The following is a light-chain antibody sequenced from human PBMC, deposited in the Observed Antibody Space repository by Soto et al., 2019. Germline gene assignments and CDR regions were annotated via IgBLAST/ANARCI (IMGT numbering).Light chain of an antibody. CDR2: DAS. CDR1: QSVDNN. CDR3: QQRSNWPLT. V-gene: IGKV3-11*01. J-gene: IGKJ4*01. Sequence: EIVMTQSPVTLSASPGESATLSCRASQSVDNNVAWYQQKPGQAPRLLIYDASNRATGIPARFSGSGSGTDFTLTISSLEPEDFAVYYCQQRSNWPLTFGGGTKV.